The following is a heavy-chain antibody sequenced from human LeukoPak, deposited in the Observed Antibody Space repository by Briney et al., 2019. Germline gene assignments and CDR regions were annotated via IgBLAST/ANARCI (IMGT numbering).Heavy chain of an antibody. CDR3: ASTGDFLFDY. V-gene: IGHV4-39*01. Sequence: PSETLSLTCTVSGGSISSSSYYWGWIRQPPGKGLEWIGSIYYSGSTYYNPSLKSRVTISVDTSKNQFSLKLSSVTAADTAVYYCASTGDFLFDYWGQGTLVTVSS. CDR1: GGSISSSSYY. D-gene: IGHD4-17*01. J-gene: IGHJ4*02. CDR2: IYYSGST.